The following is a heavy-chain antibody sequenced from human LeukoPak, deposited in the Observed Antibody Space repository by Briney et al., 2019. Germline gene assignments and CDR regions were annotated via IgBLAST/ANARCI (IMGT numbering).Heavy chain of an antibody. CDR2: ISGSGGST. Sequence: PGGSLRLSCAASGFTFSSYAMSWVRQAPGKGLEWVSAISGSGGSTYYADSVKGRFTISRDNSKNTVYLQMDSLRVEDTAVYYCARGGPVGATTLDYWGQGTLVTVSS. CDR1: GFTFSSYA. D-gene: IGHD1-26*01. V-gene: IGHV3-23*01. J-gene: IGHJ4*02. CDR3: ARGGPVGATTLDY.